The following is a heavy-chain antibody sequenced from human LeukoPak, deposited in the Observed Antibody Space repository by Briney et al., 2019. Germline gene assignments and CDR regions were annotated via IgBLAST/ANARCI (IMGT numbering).Heavy chain of an antibody. V-gene: IGHV4-59*11. CDR3: ARADGWGFPHY. CDR1: GGSISSHY. D-gene: IGHD7-27*01. J-gene: IGHJ4*02. CDR2: IYYSGST. Sequence: LETLSLTCTVSGGSISSHYWSWIRQPPGKGLEWIGYIYYSGSTNYNPSLKSRVTISVDTSKNQFSLKLSSVTAADTAVYYCARADGWGFPHYWGQGTLVTVSS.